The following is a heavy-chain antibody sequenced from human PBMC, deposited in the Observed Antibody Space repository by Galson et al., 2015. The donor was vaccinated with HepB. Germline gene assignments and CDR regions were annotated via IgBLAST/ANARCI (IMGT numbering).Heavy chain of an antibody. Sequence: PALVKPTQTLTLTCTFSGFSLSTSGVGVGWIRQPPGKALEWLALIYWDDDKRYNPSLKSRVTITKDTSKNQVVLRMTNMDAVDTATYYCVNRRLLSIGGGFDPWGQGTLVTVSS. CDR1: GFSLSTSGVG. V-gene: IGHV2-5*02. D-gene: IGHD2-21*01. J-gene: IGHJ5*02. CDR3: VNRRLLSIGGGFDP. CDR2: IYWDDDK.